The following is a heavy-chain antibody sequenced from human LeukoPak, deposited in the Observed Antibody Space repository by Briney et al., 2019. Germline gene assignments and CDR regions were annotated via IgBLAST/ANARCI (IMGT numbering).Heavy chain of an antibody. CDR3: ARAPKLGIRYYFDY. CDR2: ISSSSSYI. D-gene: IGHD7-27*01. CDR1: GFTFSSYS. Sequence: GGSLRLSCAASGFTFSSYSMNWVRQAPGKGLEWVSSISSSSSYIYYADSVKGRFTISRDNAKNSLYLQMNSLRAEDTAVYYSARAPKLGIRYYFDYWGQGTLVTVSS. J-gene: IGHJ4*02. V-gene: IGHV3-21*01.